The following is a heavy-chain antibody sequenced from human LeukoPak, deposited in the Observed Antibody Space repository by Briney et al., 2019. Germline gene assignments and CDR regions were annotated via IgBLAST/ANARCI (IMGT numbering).Heavy chain of an antibody. D-gene: IGHD7-27*01. Sequence: GGSLRLSCAASGFTVSSNYMSWVRQAPGKGLEWVSVIYSGGSTYYADSVKGRFTISRDNSKNTLYLQMNSLRAEDTAVYYCARDSLGMGWFDPGAREPWSPSPQ. CDR1: GFTVSSNY. V-gene: IGHV3-53*01. CDR2: IYSGGST. CDR3: ARDSLGMGWFDP. J-gene: IGHJ5*02.